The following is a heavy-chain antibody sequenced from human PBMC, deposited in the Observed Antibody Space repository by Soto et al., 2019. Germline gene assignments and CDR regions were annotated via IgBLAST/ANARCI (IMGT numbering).Heavy chain of an antibody. CDR3: AREAFSGRTGFDY. J-gene: IGHJ4*02. V-gene: IGHV1-18*01. CDR2: VNAYNGNT. D-gene: IGHD3-3*02. CDR1: GYTFTSYG. Sequence: QVQLVQSGAEVKKPGASVKVSCKASGYTFTSYGISWVRQAPGQGLERMGWVNAYNGNTNYAQKFQGRVTMTTDTSTSTAYMDLRSLRSEDTAVYYCAREAFSGRTGFDYWGQGTLVTVYS.